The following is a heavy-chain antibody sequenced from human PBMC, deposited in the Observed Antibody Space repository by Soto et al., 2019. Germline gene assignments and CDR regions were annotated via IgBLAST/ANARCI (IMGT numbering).Heavy chain of an antibody. Sequence: GGSLRLSCAASGFLVRNNYMTWVRQAPGMGLEWVSAMYSDGRTFYAESVKGRFIISRDKSDNALYLQMNSLRAEDTALYYCARVLYEPALNVWGQGTMFPVSS. CDR1: GFLVRNNY. CDR2: MYSDGRT. V-gene: IGHV3-53*01. J-gene: IGHJ3*01. D-gene: IGHD3-16*01. CDR3: ARVLYEPALNV.